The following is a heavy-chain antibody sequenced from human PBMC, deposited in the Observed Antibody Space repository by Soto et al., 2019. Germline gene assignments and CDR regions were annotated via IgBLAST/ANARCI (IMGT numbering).Heavy chain of an antibody. CDR3: ARNSKVGSGWLNNWFDP. CDR1: GFTFSSYG. D-gene: IGHD6-19*01. J-gene: IGHJ5*02. CDR2: IWYDGSNK. V-gene: IGHV3-33*01. Sequence: GGSLRLSCAASGFTFSSYGMHWVRQAPGKGLEWVAVIWYDGSNKYYADSVKGRFTISRDNSKNTLYLQMNSLRAEDTAVYYCARNSKVGSGWLNNWFDPWGQGTLVTVSS.